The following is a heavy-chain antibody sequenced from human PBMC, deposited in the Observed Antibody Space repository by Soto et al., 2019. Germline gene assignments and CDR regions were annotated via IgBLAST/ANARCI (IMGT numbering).Heavy chain of an antibody. CDR3: SAPHNSRFLVLSLHYYYGMDA. J-gene: IGHJ6*02. D-gene: IGHD3-3*01. CDR1: GFSFTSSA. Sequence: SVKVSCKASGFSFTSSAVQWVRQARGQRIEWIGWIVGGSGNTDYAQKFQERVTITRYMSTNSAYMEMSTLRSEDTAVYYCSAPHNSRFLVLSLHYYYGMDAFPPRPTVTVSS. CDR2: IVGGSGNT. V-gene: IGHV1-58*01.